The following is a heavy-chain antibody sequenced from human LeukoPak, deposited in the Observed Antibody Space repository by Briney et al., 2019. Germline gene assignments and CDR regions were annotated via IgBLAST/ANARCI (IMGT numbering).Heavy chain of an antibody. J-gene: IGHJ4*02. CDR1: GFTFSNYA. V-gene: IGHV3-23*01. CDR2: MTGDSVST. CDR3: ARGPPPQRFGGPYYKGYFEN. D-gene: IGHD3-22*01. Sequence: PGGSLRLSCAASGFTFSNYAMSWVRQVAGKGLEWVSVMTGDSVSTYYTHSVKGRFTISRDNSRNTLYLQMNSLRVEDTAIYYCARGPPPQRFGGPYYKGYFENWGQGTLVTVSS.